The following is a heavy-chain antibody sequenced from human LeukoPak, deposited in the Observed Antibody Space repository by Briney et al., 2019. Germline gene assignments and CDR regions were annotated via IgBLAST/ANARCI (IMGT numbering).Heavy chain of an antibody. V-gene: IGHV3-30*18. J-gene: IGHJ4*02. D-gene: IGHD3-3*01. CDR2: ISYDGSNK. CDR3: ANLDYQHSLGEDDFWSGYYTNY. Sequence: GGSLRLSCAASGFTFSSYGMHWVRQAPGKGLEWVAVISYDGSNKYYADSVKCRFTISRDNSKNTLYLQMNSLRAEDTAVYYCANLDYQHSLGEDDFWSGYYTNYWGQGTLVTVSS. CDR1: GFTFSSYG.